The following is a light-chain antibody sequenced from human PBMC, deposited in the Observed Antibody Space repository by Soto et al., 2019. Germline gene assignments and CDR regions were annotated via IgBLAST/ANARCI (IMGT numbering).Light chain of an antibody. CDR1: SSDVGDYNS. V-gene: IGLV2-11*01. CDR3: CSYVGGYSYV. CDR2: DVS. Sequence: QSALTQPRSVSGSPGQSVTVSCIGTSSDVGDYNSVSWYQQHPGKAPKLMIYDVSKRPSGVPDRFSGSKSGNTASLTISGLQAEDEADYYCCSYVGGYSYVFGIGTKATV. J-gene: IGLJ1*01.